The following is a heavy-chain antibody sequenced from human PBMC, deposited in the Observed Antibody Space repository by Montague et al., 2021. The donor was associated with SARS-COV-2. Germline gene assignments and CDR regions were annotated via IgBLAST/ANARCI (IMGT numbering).Heavy chain of an antibody. CDR2: ISMGETRT. D-gene: IGHD5-18*01. CDR1: GFTFSSYS. Sequence: SLRLFCAAAGFTFSSYSMNWVRQAPGKGLEWIPYISMGETRTQYADSVKGRFTISRDNARNSLYLQMRSLTGGDTAVYYCARVASEHTAMAPSYWGQGTLVTVSS. V-gene: IGHV3-48*04. J-gene: IGHJ4*02. CDR3: ARVASEHTAMAPSY.